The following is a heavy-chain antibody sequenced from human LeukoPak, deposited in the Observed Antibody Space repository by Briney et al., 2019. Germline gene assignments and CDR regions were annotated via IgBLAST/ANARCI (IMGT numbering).Heavy chain of an antibody. CDR1: GYSFTSYW. CDR3: ARQVEMATIRDAFGI. Sequence: GESLKISCKGSGYSFTSYWIGWVRQMPGKGLEWMGIIYPGDSDTRYGPSFQGQVTISADKSISTAYLQWSSLKASDTAMYYCARQVEMATIRDAFGIWGQGTMVTVPS. D-gene: IGHD5-24*01. J-gene: IGHJ3*02. V-gene: IGHV5-51*01. CDR2: IYPGDSDT.